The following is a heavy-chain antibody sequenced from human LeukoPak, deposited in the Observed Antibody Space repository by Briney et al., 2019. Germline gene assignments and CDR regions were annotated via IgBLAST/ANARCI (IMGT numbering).Heavy chain of an antibody. CDR1: GGSISSGGYY. Sequence: SETLSLTYTVSGGSISSGGYYWSWIRQPPGKGLEWIGYIYHSGSTYYNPSLKSRVTISVDRSKNQFSLKLSSVTAADTAVYYCAREGYSSSSYYYYYMDVWGKGTTVTVSS. V-gene: IGHV4-30-2*01. CDR3: AREGYSSSSYYYYYMDV. CDR2: IYHSGST. D-gene: IGHD6-6*01. J-gene: IGHJ6*03.